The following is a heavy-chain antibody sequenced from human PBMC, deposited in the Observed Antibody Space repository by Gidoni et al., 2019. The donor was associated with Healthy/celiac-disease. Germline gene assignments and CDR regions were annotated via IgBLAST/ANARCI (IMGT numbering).Heavy chain of an antibody. CDR3: ASMYSSSSPVGFDY. J-gene: IGHJ4*02. CDR2: IYYSGST. Sequence: QLQLQESGPGLVKPSETLSLTCPVSGGSISSSSYYWGWIRQPPGKGLEWIGSIYYSGSTYYNPSRKSRGTISVDTSKSQFALKLGSVTAADTAVYYCASMYSSSSPVGFDYWGQGTLVTVSS. V-gene: IGHV4-39*01. D-gene: IGHD6-6*01. CDR1: GGSISSSSYY.